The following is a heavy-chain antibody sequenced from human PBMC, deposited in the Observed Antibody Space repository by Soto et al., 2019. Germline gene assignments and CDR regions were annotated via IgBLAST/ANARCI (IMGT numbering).Heavy chain of an antibody. J-gene: IGHJ6*02. CDR3: AREGEVYSSSAYYYYYGMDV. V-gene: IGHV1-69*13. CDR1: GATFSSYA. D-gene: IGHD6-6*01. CDR2: IIPISGTA. Sequence: SVKVSCKASGATFSSYAMSWVRQAPGQGLEWMGGIIPISGTANYAQKFQGRVAITADESTSTAYMELSSLRSEDTAVYYCAREGEVYSSSAYYYYYGMDVWGQGTTVTVSS.